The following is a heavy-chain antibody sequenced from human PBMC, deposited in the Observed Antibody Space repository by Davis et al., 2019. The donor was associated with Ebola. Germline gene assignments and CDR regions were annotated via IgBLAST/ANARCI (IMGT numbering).Heavy chain of an antibody. CDR2: ISYDGSNK. V-gene: IGHV3-30*03. Sequence: PAGSLRLSCAASGFTFSSYGLHWVRQAPGKGLEWVAVISYDGSNKYYADSVKGRFTISRDNSKNTLYLQRNSLRAEDTAVYYCAGSIAVAGYYYYGMDVWGQGTTVTVSS. CDR1: GFTFSSYG. J-gene: IGHJ6*02. CDR3: AGSIAVAGYYYYGMDV. D-gene: IGHD6-19*01.